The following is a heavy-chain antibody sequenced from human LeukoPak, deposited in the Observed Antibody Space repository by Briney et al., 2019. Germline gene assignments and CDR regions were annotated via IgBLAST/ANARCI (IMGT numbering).Heavy chain of an antibody. CDR1: GYTFTSYG. CDR2: ISAYNGNT. J-gene: IGHJ5*02. D-gene: IGHD3-22*01. CDR3: ARGHYYDSRLHWFDP. V-gene: IGHV1-18*01. Sequence: ASVKVSCKGTGYTFTSYGISWVRQAPGQGLEWMGRISAYNGNTNYAQKLQGRVTMTTDTSTSTAYMELRSLRSDDTAVYYCARGHYYDSRLHWFDPWGQGTLVTVSS.